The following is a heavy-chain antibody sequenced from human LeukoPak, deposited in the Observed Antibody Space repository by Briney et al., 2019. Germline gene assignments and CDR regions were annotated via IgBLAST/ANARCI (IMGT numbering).Heavy chain of an antibody. CDR3: ARGRPYYDSSGYYYGLRY. CDR2: INHSGST. V-gene: IGHV4-34*01. D-gene: IGHD3-22*01. J-gene: IGHJ4*02. Sequence: PPGKXXEXXXXINHSGSTNYNPSLKSRVTISVDTSKNQFSLKLNSVTAADTAVYYCARGRPYYDSSGYYYGLRYWGQGTLVTVSS.